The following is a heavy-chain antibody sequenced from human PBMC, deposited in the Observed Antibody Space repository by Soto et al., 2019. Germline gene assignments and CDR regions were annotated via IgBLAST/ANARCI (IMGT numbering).Heavy chain of an antibody. D-gene: IGHD3-10*01. CDR2: IYYSGST. Sequence: SETLSLTCTVSGGSISSGGYYWSWIRQHPGKGLEWIGYIYYSGSTYYNPSLKSRVTISVDTSKNQFSLKLSSVTAADTAVYYCARRGNTGPYYHYYGMDVWGQGTTVTVS. CDR3: ARRGNTGPYYHYYGMDV. J-gene: IGHJ6*02. V-gene: IGHV4-31*03. CDR1: GGSISSGGYY.